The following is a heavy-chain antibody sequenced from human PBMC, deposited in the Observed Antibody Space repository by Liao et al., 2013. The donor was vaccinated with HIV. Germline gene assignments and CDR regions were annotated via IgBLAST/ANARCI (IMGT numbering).Heavy chain of an antibody. J-gene: IGHJ4*02. Sequence: QVQLQQWGAGLLKPSETLSLTCAVYGGSFSGYYWSWIRQPAGKGLEWIGRIYTSGNTNYNPSLKSRVTISIDTSMQQFSLRLSSVTAADTAVYYCARDSPVVYFDYWGQGTLVTVSS. V-gene: IGHV4-59*10. CDR2: IYTSGNT. CDR1: GGSFSGYY. CDR3: ARDSPVVYFDY.